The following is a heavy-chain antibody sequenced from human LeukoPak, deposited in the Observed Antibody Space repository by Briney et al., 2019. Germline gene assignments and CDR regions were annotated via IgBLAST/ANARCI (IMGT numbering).Heavy chain of an antibody. D-gene: IGHD6-19*01. J-gene: IGHJ4*02. CDR1: GGSISSDY. Sequence: SETLSLTCTVSGGSISSDYWSWIRQPPGKGLEWIGYIYYSGSTNYNPSLKSRVTISVDTSKNQFSLKLSSVTAADTAVHYCARLGYSSGWYFFDSWGQGTLVTVSS. CDR3: ARLGYSSGWYFFDS. CDR2: IYYSGST. V-gene: IGHV4-59*01.